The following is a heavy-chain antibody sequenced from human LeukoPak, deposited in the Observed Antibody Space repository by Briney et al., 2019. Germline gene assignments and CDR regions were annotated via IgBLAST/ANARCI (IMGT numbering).Heavy chain of an antibody. Sequence: PGGSLRLSCAASGFTFSSYSMNWVRQAPGKGLEWVSSISSSSSYIYYADSVKGRFTISRDNAKNSLYLQMNSLRAEDTAVYYCARDLILAGAVTENWFDPWGQGTLVTVSS. CDR2: ISSSSSYI. CDR3: ARDLILAGAVTENWFDP. CDR1: GFTFSSYS. J-gene: IGHJ5*02. D-gene: IGHD4-17*01. V-gene: IGHV3-21*01.